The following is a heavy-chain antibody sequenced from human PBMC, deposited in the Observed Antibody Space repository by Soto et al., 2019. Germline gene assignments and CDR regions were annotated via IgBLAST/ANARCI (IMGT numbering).Heavy chain of an antibody. CDR3: ARDQAMAQLDY. CDR1: GYTFTSYG. CDR2: ISAYTGNT. V-gene: IGHV1-18*01. D-gene: IGHD5-18*01. Sequence: QVQLVQSGAEVKKPGASVKVSCKASGYTFTSYGISWVRQAPGQGLEWMGWISAYTGNTKYAQNPQGRVTMTTDTATSTAYMELRSLRSDDTAVYYCARDQAMAQLDYWGQGTLVTVSS. J-gene: IGHJ4*02.